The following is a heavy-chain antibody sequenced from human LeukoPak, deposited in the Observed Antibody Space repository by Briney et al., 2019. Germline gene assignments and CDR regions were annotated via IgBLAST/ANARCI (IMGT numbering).Heavy chain of an antibody. CDR1: GYTFTSYY. D-gene: IGHD3-3*01. J-gene: IGHJ6*03. Sequence: ASVKVSCKASGYTFTSYYMHWVRQAPGQGLEWMGIINPSGGSTSYAQKFQGRVTMTRDTSTSTVYMELSSLRSDDTAVYYCARDSTPYYDRYYMDVWGKGTTVTVSS. CDR2: INPSGGST. CDR3: ARDSTPYYDRYYMDV. V-gene: IGHV1-46*01.